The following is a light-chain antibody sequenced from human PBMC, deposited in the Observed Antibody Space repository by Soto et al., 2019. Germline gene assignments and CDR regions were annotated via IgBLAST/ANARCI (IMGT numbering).Light chain of an antibody. CDR3: QEYGSSPTWT. CDR1: QSVSSSY. V-gene: IGKV3-20*01. Sequence: EIVLTQSPGTLSLSPGERATLSCRASQSVSSSYLAWYQQEPGQDPRLLIYGASSRATGIPDRFSGSGSGTDFTLTISRLEPEDFAVYYCQEYGSSPTWTLGQGTKVEIK. J-gene: IGKJ1*01. CDR2: GAS.